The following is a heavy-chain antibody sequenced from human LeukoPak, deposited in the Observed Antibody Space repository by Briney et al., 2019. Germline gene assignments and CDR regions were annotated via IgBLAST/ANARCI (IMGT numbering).Heavy chain of an antibody. CDR1: GFTFSDYD. D-gene: IGHD1-26*01. Sequence: GGSLRLSCAASGFTFSDYDVNWVRQAPGKGVEWVAYISTSGSTTHYADSVKGRFTISRDNAKNSLFLQMNSLRAEDTAVYYCARGAQWAIDYWGQGTLVTVSS. CDR2: ISTSGSTT. CDR3: ARGAQWAIDY. V-gene: IGHV3-48*03. J-gene: IGHJ4*02.